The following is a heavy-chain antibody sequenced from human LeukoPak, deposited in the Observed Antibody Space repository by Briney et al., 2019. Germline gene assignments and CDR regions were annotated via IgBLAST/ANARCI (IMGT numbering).Heavy chain of an antibody. CDR1: GGSISSSSYY. CDR3: VRHLLVPAATFDY. J-gene: IGHJ4*02. CDR2: IYYSGST. D-gene: IGHD2-2*01. Sequence: SETLSLTCTVSGGSISSSSYYWGWIRQPPGKGVEWIGSIYYSGSTYYNPSLKSRVTISVDTSKNQFSLKLSSVTAADTAVYYCVRHLLVPAATFDYWGQGTPVTVSS. V-gene: IGHV4-39*01.